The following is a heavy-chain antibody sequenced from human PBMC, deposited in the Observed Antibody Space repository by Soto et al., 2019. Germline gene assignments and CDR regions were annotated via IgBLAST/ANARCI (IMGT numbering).Heavy chain of an antibody. CDR3: ASHSGSSYYYYGMDV. Sequence: QMQLVQSGAEVKKTGSSVKVSCKASGYTFTYRYLHWVRQAPGQALEWMGWITPFNGNTNYAQKFQERVTITRDRSMSTAYMELSRLRSEDTAMYYCASHSGSSYYYYGMDVWGQGTTVTVSS. CDR1: GYTFTYRY. D-gene: IGHD1-26*01. J-gene: IGHJ6*02. V-gene: IGHV1-45*02. CDR2: ITPFNGNT.